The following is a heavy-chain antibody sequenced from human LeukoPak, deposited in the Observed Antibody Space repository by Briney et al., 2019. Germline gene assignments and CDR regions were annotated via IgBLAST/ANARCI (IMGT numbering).Heavy chain of an antibody. V-gene: IGHV4-39*01. CDR1: GGSISSSSSY. CDR2: INHSGST. J-gene: IGHJ4*02. Sequence: SETLSLTCTVSGGSISSSSSYWSWIRQPPGKGLEWIGEINHSGSTNYNPSLKSRVTISVDTSKNQFSLKLSSVTAADTAVYYCARHFGYYYDSSGFKFDYWGQGTLVTVSS. D-gene: IGHD3-22*01. CDR3: ARHFGYYYDSSGFKFDY.